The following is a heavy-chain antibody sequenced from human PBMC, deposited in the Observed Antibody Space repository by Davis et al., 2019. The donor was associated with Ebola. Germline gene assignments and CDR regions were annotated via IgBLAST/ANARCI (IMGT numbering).Heavy chain of an antibody. D-gene: IGHD3-3*01. CDR1: GFTFSNAW. CDR2: IKQDGSEN. J-gene: IGHJ4*02. V-gene: IGHV3-7*03. CDR3: ARQGSYYDFWSGWFDY. Sequence: GESLKISCAASGFTFSNAWMSWVRQAPGKGLEWVANIKQDGSENYYVDSVKGRFTISRDNAKNSLYLQMNSLRAEDTAVYYCARQGSYYDFWSGWFDYWGQGTLVTVSS.